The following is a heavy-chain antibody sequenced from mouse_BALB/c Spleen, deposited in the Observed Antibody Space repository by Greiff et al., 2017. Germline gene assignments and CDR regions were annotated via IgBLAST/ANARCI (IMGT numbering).Heavy chain of an antibody. V-gene: IGHV2-6-7*01. CDR2: IWGDGST. D-gene: IGHD5-1-1*01. CDR3: AREPHTYYYAMDY. J-gene: IGHJ4*01. Sequence: QVQLKESGPGLVAPSQSLSITCTVSGFSLTGYGVNWVRQPPGKGLEWLGMIWGDGSTDYNSALKSRLSISKDNSKSQVFLKMNSLQTDDTARYYCAREPHTYYYAMDYWGQGTSVTVSS. CDR1: GFSLTGYG.